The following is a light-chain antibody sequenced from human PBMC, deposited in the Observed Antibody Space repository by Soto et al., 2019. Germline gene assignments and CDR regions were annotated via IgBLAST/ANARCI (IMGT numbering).Light chain of an antibody. Sequence: ENVLTHAPGARYLSPWERATLSCGASQSVSSTYLAWYQQKPGQAPRLLIYGASSRATGIPDRFSGSGSGTDFTLTISRLEPEDFAVYYCQQYGSFSITFGQGTRLEIK. V-gene: IGKV3-20*01. J-gene: IGKJ5*01. CDR3: QQYGSFSIT. CDR2: GAS. CDR1: QSVSSTY.